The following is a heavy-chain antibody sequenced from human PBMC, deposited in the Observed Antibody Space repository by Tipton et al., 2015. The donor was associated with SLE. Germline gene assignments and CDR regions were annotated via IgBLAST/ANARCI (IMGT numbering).Heavy chain of an antibody. CDR1: GGSISSHY. Sequence: TLSLTCTVSGGSISSHYWSWIRQPPGKGLEWIGYIYYSGSTNYNPSLKSRVTISVDTSKNQFSLKLSSVTAADMAVYYCARGGGLLPNWFDPWGQGTLVTVSS. CDR2: IYYSGST. CDR3: ARGGGLLPNWFDP. V-gene: IGHV4-59*11. D-gene: IGHD2-15*01. J-gene: IGHJ5*02.